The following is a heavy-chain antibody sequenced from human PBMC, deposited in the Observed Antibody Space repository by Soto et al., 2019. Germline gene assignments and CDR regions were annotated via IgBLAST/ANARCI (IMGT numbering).Heavy chain of an antibody. D-gene: IGHD3-3*01. CDR3: ARVKYGGDYDFWSGYYYYGMDV. CDR1: GFTFSSYW. CDR2: IKQDGSEK. V-gene: IGHV3-7*01. Sequence: LRLSCAASGFTFSSYWMSWVRQAPGKGLEWVANIKQDGSEKYHVDSVKGRFTISRDNAKNSLYLQMNSLRAEDTAVYYCARVKYGGDYDFWSGYYYYGMDVWGQGTTVTVSS. J-gene: IGHJ6*02.